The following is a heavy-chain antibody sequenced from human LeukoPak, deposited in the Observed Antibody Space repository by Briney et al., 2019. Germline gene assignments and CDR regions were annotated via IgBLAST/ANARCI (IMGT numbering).Heavy chain of an antibody. J-gene: IGHJ4*02. CDR1: GFIFSSYG. V-gene: IGHV3-30*18. D-gene: IGHD6-19*01. Sequence: GGSLRLSCAASGFIFSSYGLHWVRQAPGKGLEWVAVISYDGSTKYYADSVKGRLTISRDNSRNTLYLQMNSLRAEDTAVYYCAKMVHTEQWLVPFDYWGQGTLVTVSS. CDR3: AKMVHTEQWLVPFDY. CDR2: ISYDGSTK.